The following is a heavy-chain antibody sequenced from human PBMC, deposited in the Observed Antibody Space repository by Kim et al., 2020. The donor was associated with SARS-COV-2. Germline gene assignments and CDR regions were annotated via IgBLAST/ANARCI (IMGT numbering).Heavy chain of an antibody. D-gene: IGHD2-15*01. J-gene: IGHJ6*02. V-gene: IGHV1-3*04. CDR2: INTGNANT. CDR1: GYTFTDHG. CDR3: TRNTGWV. Sequence: ASVKVSCTTSGYTFTDHGIHWARQAPGQSPEWMGWINTGNANTQYSQKFQGRVTFSIKTSASTAYMELSSLRSEDTAVYYCTRNTGWVWGQGTTVTVSS.